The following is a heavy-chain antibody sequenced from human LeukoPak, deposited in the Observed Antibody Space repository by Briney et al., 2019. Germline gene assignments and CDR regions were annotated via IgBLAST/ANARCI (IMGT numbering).Heavy chain of an antibody. Sequence: ASVKVSCKASGYTFTSYGINWVRQAPGQGLEWMGWISAYNGNTNYAQKLQGRVTMTTDTSTSTAYMELRGLRSDDTAVYYCARGGIAARQYNWFDPWGQGTLVTVSS. J-gene: IGHJ5*02. CDR3: ARGGIAARQYNWFDP. D-gene: IGHD6-6*01. V-gene: IGHV1-18*01. CDR1: GYTFTSYG. CDR2: ISAYNGNT.